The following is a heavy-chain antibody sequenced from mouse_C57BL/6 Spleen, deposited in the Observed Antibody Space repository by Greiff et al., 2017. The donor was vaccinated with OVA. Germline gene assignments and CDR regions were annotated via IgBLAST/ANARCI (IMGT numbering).Heavy chain of an antibody. V-gene: IGHV5-4*01. CDR1: GFTFSSYA. Sequence: EVQGVESGGGLVKPGGSLKLSCAASGFTFSSYAMSWVRQTPEKRLEWVATISDGGSYTYYPDNVKGRFTISRDNAKNNLYLQMSHLKSEDTAMYYCARDETVAPFAYWGQGTLVTVSA. J-gene: IGHJ3*01. CDR2: ISDGGSYT. CDR3: ARDETVAPFAY. D-gene: IGHD1-1*01.